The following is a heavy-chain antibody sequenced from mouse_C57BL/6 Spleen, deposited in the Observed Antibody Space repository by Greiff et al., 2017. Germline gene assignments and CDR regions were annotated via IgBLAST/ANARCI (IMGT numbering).Heavy chain of an antibody. Sequence: QVQLKESGPELVKPGASVKISCKASGYAFSSSWMNWVKQRPGTGLEWIGRIYPGDGDTNYNGKFKGKATLTADKSSSTAYMQLSSLTSEDSAVYFCARKGATDYYAMDYWGQGTSVTVSS. CDR2: IYPGDGDT. D-gene: IGHD3-1*01. J-gene: IGHJ4*01. CDR3: ARKGATDYYAMDY. CDR1: GYAFSSSW. V-gene: IGHV1-82*01.